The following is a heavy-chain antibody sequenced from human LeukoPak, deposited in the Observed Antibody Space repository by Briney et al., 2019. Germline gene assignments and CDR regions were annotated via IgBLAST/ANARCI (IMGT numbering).Heavy chain of an antibody. CDR3: ARPRGLFDAFDI. J-gene: IGHJ3*02. CDR1: GGSISSYY. Sequence: PSETLSLTCTVSGGSISSYYWSWIRQPPGKGLEWIGYIYYSGSTNYNPSLKSRVTISVDTSKNQFSLKLSSVTAADTAVYYCARPRGLFDAFDIWGQGTMVTVSS. CDR2: IYYSGST. V-gene: IGHV4-59*08. D-gene: IGHD2/OR15-2a*01.